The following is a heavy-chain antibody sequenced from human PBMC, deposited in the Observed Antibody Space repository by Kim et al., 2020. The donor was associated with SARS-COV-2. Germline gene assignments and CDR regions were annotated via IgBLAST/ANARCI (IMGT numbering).Heavy chain of an antibody. V-gene: IGHV4-31*03. CDR1: GGSISSGGYY. CDR3: ARDLGSYTMVRGVPPYGMDV. J-gene: IGHJ6*02. CDR2: IYYSGST. Sequence: SETLSLTCTVSGGSISSGGYYWSWIHQHPGKGLEWIGYIYYSGSTYYNPSLKSRVTISVDTSKNQFSLQLSSVTAADTAVYYCARDLGSYTMVRGVPPYGMDVWCHGTTVTVSS. D-gene: IGHD3-10*01.